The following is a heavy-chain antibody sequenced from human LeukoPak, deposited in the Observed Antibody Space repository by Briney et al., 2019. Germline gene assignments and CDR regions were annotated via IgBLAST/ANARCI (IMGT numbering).Heavy chain of an antibody. CDR3: ARDPNGDYVGAFDM. V-gene: IGHV3-23*01. CDR1: GFTFSDYA. Sequence: AGGSLRLSCTASGFTFSDYAMMWVRQSPGKGPEWVAAIRGGGHGPFYADSVRGRFTISRDNSKYTLFLQVDSLRAEDTAVYYCARDPNGDYVGAFDMWGPGTMVTVSS. CDR2: IRGGGHGP. J-gene: IGHJ3*02. D-gene: IGHD4-17*01.